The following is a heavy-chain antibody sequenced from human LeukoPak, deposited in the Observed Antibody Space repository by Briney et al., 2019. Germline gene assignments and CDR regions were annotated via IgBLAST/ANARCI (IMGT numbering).Heavy chain of an antibody. V-gene: IGHV3-30-3*01. CDR3: AKGGKWDVTPFDY. CDR1: GFTFSSYA. J-gene: IGHJ4*02. CDR2: ISYDGSNK. Sequence: GGSLRLSCAASGFTFSSYAMHWVRQAPGKGLEWVAVISYDGSNKYYADSVKGRFTISRDNSKSTLYLQMNSLRAEDTAVYYCAKGGKWDVTPFDYWGQGTLVTVSS. D-gene: IGHD1-26*01.